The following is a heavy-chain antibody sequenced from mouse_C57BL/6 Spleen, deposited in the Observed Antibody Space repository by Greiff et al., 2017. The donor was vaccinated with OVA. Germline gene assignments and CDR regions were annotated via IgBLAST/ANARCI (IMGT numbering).Heavy chain of an antibody. V-gene: IGHV5-16*01. CDR1: GFTFSDYY. J-gene: IGHJ2*01. CDR2: INYDGSST. CDR3: ARDLGNYFDY. Sequence: EVMLVESEGGLVQPGSSMKLSCTASGFTFSDYYMAWVRQVPEKGLEWVANINYDGSSTYYLDSLKSRFIISRDNAKNILYLQMSSLKSEDTATYYCARDLGNYFDYWGQGTTLTVSS.